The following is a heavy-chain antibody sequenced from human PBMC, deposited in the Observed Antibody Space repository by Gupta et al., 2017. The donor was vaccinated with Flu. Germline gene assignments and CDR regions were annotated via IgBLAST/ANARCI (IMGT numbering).Heavy chain of an antibody. Sequence: QASGKGLEWVGRIRSKANSYATAYAASVKGRFTISRDDSKNTAYLQMNSLKTEDTAVYYCRVLLWFGESMDVWGKGTTVTVSS. V-gene: IGHV3-73*01. CDR3: RVLLWFGESMDV. J-gene: IGHJ6*03. D-gene: IGHD3-10*01. CDR2: IRSKANSYAT.